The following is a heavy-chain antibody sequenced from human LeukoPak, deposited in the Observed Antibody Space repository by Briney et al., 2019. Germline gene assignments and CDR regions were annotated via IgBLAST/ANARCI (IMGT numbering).Heavy chain of an antibody. V-gene: IGHV4-59*01. D-gene: IGHD2-2*01. CDR1: GGSISSYY. CDR3: ARVNCSSTSCYRHYYYYGMDV. J-gene: IGHJ6*02. Sequence: SETLSLTCTVSGGSISSYYWSWIRQPAGKGLEWIGYIYYSGSTNYNPSLKSRVTISVDTSKNQFSLKLSSVTAADTAVYYCARVNCSSTSCYRHYYYYGMDVWGQGTTVTVSS. CDR2: IYYSGST.